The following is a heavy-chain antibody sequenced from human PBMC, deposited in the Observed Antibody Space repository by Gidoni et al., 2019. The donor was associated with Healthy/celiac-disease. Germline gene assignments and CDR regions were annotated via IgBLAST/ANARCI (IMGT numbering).Heavy chain of an antibody. CDR3: ARGLYYYDSSGSPGAFDI. Sequence: GEMVESGGGGGQPGRALRLSCAAAGCPLRRYRMHWGRQAPGQGLEWVAVRWYDGSNKYYEDSVKGRFTISRDNSKNTLYLQMNSLSAEDTAVYYCARGLYYYDSSGSPGAFDIWGQGTMVTVSS. CDR1: GCPLRRYR. V-gene: IGHV3-33*01. J-gene: IGHJ3*02. D-gene: IGHD3-22*01. CDR2: RWYDGSNK.